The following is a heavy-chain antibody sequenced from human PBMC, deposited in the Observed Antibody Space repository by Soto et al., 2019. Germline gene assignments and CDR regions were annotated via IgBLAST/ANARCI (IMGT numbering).Heavy chain of an antibody. CDR1: GFDFIDYY. J-gene: IGHJ4*02. CDR2: IGGNTGNI. Sequence: QVHLVESGGGVVKPGVSLSLSCAASGFDFIDYYMNWFRQAPGKGLEWVAYIGGNTGNIYYAQSVKGRFTISRDNTKKSMFLQMHSLRGEDTDVYYCGHRDQWGQGTLFTVSS. D-gene: IGHD2-2*01. CDR3: GHRDQ. V-gene: IGHV3-11*01.